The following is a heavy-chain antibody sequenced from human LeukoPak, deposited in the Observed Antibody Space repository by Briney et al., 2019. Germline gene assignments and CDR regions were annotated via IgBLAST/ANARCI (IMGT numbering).Heavy chain of an antibody. J-gene: IGHJ3*02. D-gene: IGHD2-15*01. Sequence: SETLSLTCTVSGGSISSYYWSWIRQPPGEGLEWIGYIYYSGSTNYNPSLKSRVTISVDTSKNQFSLKLSSVTAADTAVYYCARHVCSGGSCYLDAFDIWGQGTMVTVSS. CDR3: ARHVCSGGSCYLDAFDI. V-gene: IGHV4-59*08. CDR2: IYYSGST. CDR1: GGSISSYY.